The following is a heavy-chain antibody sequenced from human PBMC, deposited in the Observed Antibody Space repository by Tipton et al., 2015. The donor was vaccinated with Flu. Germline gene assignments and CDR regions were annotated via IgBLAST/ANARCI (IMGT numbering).Heavy chain of an antibody. Sequence: TLSLTCTVSSGSIRSTDYFCAWIRQPPGKGLELIGSIYYSGRYYYNPSLKSRVTISVDTSKNQFSLKLNSVTAADTAVYYCTRLSYYDVDLKNFYFEDWGQGTLVTVSS. D-gene: IGHD3-10*02. V-gene: IGHV4-39*01. CDR1: SGSIRSTDYF. J-gene: IGHJ4*02. CDR3: TRLSYYDVDLKNFYFED. CDR2: IYYSGRY.